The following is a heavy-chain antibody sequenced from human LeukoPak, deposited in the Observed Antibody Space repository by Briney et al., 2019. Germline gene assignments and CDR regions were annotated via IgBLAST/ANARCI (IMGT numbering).Heavy chain of an antibody. Sequence: SETLSLTCTVSGGSISSYYWSWIRQPAGKGLEWIGRIYTSGSTNYNPSLKSRVTKSVDTSKNQFSLKLSSVTAADTAVYYCARGPIVTGVVDYWGQGTLVTVSS. D-gene: IGHD3-3*01. J-gene: IGHJ4*02. CDR3: ARGPIVTGVVDY. CDR2: IYTSGST. V-gene: IGHV4-4*07. CDR1: GGSISSYY.